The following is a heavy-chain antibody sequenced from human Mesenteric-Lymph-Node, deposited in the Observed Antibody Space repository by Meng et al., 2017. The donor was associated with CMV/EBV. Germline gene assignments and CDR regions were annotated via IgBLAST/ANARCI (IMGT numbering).Heavy chain of an antibody. CDR1: GFTFTNYA. V-gene: IGHV3-23*01. CDR2: IGGSDGTT. Sequence: GESLKISCAASGFTFTNYAMSWARQPPGKGLEWVSSIGGSDGTTFYADSVKGRFTISRDNSKNTLYLQINSLRAEDTAVYYCAKDKSYDSSGYYYWYGMDVWGPGTTVTVSS. CDR3: AKDKSYDSSGYYYWYGMDV. J-gene: IGHJ6*02. D-gene: IGHD3-22*01.